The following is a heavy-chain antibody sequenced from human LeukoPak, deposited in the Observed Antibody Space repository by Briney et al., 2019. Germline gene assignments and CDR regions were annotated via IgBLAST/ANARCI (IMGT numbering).Heavy chain of an antibody. Sequence: GGSLRLSCAASGFTFDDYGMSWVRQAPGKGLEWVSGINWNGGSTGYADSVKGRFTISRDNAKNSLYLQMNSLRAEDTAVYYCARGQSSLGYYYYYYMDVWGKGTTVTVSS. J-gene: IGHJ6*03. CDR2: INWNGGST. CDR1: GFTFDDYG. V-gene: IGHV3-20*04. CDR3: ARGQSSLGYYYYYYMDV. D-gene: IGHD3-16*01.